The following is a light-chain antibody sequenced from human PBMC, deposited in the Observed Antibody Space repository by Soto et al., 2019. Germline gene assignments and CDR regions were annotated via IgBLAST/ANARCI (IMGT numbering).Light chain of an antibody. Sequence: DIQMTQSPSSLSASVGDRVTITCRASQGISNYLAWYQQKPGKVPKLLIYAASTLQSGVPSRFSGSGSGTGFTLTISSLQPADVATYYCQKYNSAPPTFGGGTKVEIK. V-gene: IGKV1-27*01. CDR1: QGISNY. CDR2: AAS. J-gene: IGKJ4*01. CDR3: QKYNSAPPT.